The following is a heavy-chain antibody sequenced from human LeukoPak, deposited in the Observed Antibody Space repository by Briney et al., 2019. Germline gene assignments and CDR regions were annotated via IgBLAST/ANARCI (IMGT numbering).Heavy chain of an antibody. J-gene: IGHJ4*02. CDR3: AKEQYSQIFDY. CDR2: ISGSGDST. D-gene: IGHD5-18*01. V-gene: IGHV3-23*01. CDR1: GFTFSSYA. Sequence: GGSLRLSCAASGFTFSSYAMSWVRQAPGKGLEWISAISGSGDSTYYTDSVKGRFTISRDNSTKALYLQMISLRAEDTAVYYCAKEQYSQIFDYWGQGTLVTVSS.